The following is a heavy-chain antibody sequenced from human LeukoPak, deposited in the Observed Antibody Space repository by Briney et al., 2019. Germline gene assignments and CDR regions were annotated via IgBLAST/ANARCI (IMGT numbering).Heavy chain of an antibody. Sequence: ASVKVSCKTPGYTFISHDINWVRQATGQGLEWMGWMDPNSGNTGYAQRFQGRVTLTRSTSLSEADMELTSRKFEDTAVYYCARVQGSDTSGSFDHWGQGTLVTVSS. D-gene: IGHD1-26*01. J-gene: IGHJ4*02. CDR3: ARVQGSDTSGSFDH. CDR2: MDPNSGNT. CDR1: GYTFISHD. V-gene: IGHV1-8*01.